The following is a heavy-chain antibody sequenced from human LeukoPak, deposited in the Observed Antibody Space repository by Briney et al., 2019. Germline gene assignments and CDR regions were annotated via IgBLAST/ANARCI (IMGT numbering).Heavy chain of an antibody. CDR1: GFTFSNAW. J-gene: IGHJ3*02. CDR2: IKSKTDGGTT. Sequence: GGSLRLSCAASGFTFSNAWMSWVRQAPGKGLEWVGRIKSKTDGGTTDYAAPVKGRFTISRDDSKNTLYLQMNSLKTEDTAVYYCTTRSYSAPYAFDIWGQGTMVTVSS. D-gene: IGHD2-15*01. CDR3: TTRSYSAPYAFDI. V-gene: IGHV3-15*01.